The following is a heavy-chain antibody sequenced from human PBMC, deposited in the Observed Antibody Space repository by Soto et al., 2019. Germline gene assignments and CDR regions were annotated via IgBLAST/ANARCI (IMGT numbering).Heavy chain of an antibody. J-gene: IGHJ5*01. CDR2: INHSGRV. V-gene: IGHV4-34*01. D-gene: IGHD3-22*01. CDR3: STRAYDTNGYYRFDP. Sequence: LSLTLAVYGXSFSGHSWTWIRQSPGKGLEWIGDINHSGRVNYSPSLKSRVTISLDTSKNQFSLTLSAVTAADTAMYYCSTRAYDTNGYYRFDPWGQGTLVTVSS. CDR1: GXSFSGHS.